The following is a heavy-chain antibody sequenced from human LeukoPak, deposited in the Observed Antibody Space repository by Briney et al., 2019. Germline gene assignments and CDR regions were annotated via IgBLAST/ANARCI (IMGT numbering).Heavy chain of an antibody. CDR1: GFTFGDYA. J-gene: IGHJ6*02. V-gene: IGHV3-74*01. CDR2: INSDGSST. D-gene: IGHD6-6*01. CDR3: AKMIAARPYYYGMDV. Sequence: PGRSLRLSCAASGFTFGDYAMHWVRQAPGKGLVWVSRINSDGSSTSYADSVKGRFTISRDNAKNTLYLQMNSLRAEDTAVYYCAKMIAARPYYYGMDVWGQGTTVTVSS.